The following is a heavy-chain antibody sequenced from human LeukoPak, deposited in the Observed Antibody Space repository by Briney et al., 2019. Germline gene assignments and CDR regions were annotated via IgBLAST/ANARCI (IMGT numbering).Heavy chain of an antibody. Sequence: SETLSLTCAVYGGSFSGYYWSWIRQPPGKGLEWIGEINHSGSTYYNPSLKSRVTISVDTSKNQFSLKLSSVTAADTAVYYCARDQNYVWGSYRFGWFDPWGQGTLVTVSS. CDR3: ARDQNYVWGSYRFGWFDP. CDR1: GGSFSGYY. V-gene: IGHV4-34*01. J-gene: IGHJ5*02. D-gene: IGHD3-16*02. CDR2: INHSGST.